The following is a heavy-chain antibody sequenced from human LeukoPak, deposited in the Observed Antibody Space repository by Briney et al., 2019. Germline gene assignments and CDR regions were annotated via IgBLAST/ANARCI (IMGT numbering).Heavy chain of an antibody. D-gene: IGHD6-19*01. CDR2: IIPIFGTA. CDR1: GGTFSSYA. J-gene: IGHJ4*02. V-gene: IGHV1-69*13. CDR3: ARDYSSGWSGFDY. Sequence: SVKVSCKASGGTFSSYAISWVRQAPGQGLEWMGGIIPIFGTANYAQKFQGRVTITADESTSTAYMELRSLRSDDTAVYYCARDYSSGWSGFDYWGQGTLVTVSS.